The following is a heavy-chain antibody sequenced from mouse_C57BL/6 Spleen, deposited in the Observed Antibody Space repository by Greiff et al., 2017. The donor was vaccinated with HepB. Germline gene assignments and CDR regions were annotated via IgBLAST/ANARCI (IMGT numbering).Heavy chain of an antibody. CDR2: IYPGDGDT. V-gene: IGHV1-80*01. CDR3: ARGNYDVSFDY. CDR1: GYAFSSYW. D-gene: IGHD2-4*01. Sequence: QVQLQQSGAELVKPGASVKISCKASGYAFSSYWMNWVKQRPGKGLEWIGQIYPGDGDTNYNGKFKGKATLTADKSSSTAYMQLSSLTSEDSAVYFCARGNYDVSFDYWGQGTTLTVSS. J-gene: IGHJ2*01.